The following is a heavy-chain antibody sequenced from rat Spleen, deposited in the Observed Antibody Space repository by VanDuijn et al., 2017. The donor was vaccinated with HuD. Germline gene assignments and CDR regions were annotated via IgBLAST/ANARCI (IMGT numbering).Heavy chain of an antibody. CDR2: ISSGGNT. Sequence: QVQLKESGPGLVQPSQTLSLTCTVSGFSLTSYTVSWVRQPPGKGLEWIAAISSGGNTYYNSALKSRLSISRDTSKSQVFLKMNSLQTEDTAMYFCARRTANNNYWYFDFWGPGTMVTVSS. J-gene: IGHJ1*01. CDR3: ARRTANNNYWYFDF. D-gene: IGHD1-10*01. CDR1: GFSLTSYT. V-gene: IGHV2-6*01.